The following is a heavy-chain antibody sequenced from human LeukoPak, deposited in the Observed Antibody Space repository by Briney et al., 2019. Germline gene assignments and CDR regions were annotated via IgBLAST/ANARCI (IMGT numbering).Heavy chain of an antibody. CDR3: ARGYCSGGSCYHFDS. CDR2: VNSNSGGT. CDR1: VYRFSDYY. J-gene: IGHJ4*02. Sequence: GASVKVSCKASVYRFSDYYMHWVRQAPGQGLEWMGWVNSNSGGTHYAQKFEGRVTMTRDTSISTAYMELTRLKSDDTAVYYCARGYCSGGSCYHFDSWGQGTLVTVSS. V-gene: IGHV1-2*02. D-gene: IGHD2-15*01.